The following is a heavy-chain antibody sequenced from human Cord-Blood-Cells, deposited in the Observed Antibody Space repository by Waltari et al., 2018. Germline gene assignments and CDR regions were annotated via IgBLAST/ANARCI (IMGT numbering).Heavy chain of an antibody. J-gene: IGHJ2*01. CDR1: GGSFSGYY. D-gene: IGHD5-18*01. CDR3: AREPLTGDTGDWYFDL. V-gene: IGHV4-34*01. Sequence: QVQLQQWGAGLLKPSETLSLTCAVYGGSFSGYYWSWIRQPPGKGLEWIGEINHSGSTNYNPSLKSRVTISVETSKNQFALKLSSVPAADTAVYYCAREPLTGDTGDWYFDLWGRGTLVTVSS. CDR2: INHSGST.